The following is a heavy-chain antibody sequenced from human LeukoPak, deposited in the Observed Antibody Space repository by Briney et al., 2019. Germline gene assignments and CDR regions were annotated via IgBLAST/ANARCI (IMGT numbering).Heavy chain of an antibody. CDR1: GGSISSYY. CDR2: IYYTGNT. V-gene: IGHV4-59*01. J-gene: IGHJ4*02. D-gene: IGHD5-12*01. Sequence: PLETLSLTCTVSGGSISSYYWSWIRQPPGKGLEWLGSIYYTGNTNYHPSLKSRVTISLDTSKNQFSLKLSSVTAADTAVYYCARGSGYVYYWGQGTLVTVSS. CDR3: ARGSGYVYY.